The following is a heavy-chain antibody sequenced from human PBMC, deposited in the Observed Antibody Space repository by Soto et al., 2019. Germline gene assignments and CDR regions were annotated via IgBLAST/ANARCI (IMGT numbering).Heavy chain of an antibody. CDR1: GFTFSNYW. CDR3: LRYKEGLDLGQVTGTILDS. J-gene: IGHJ5*01. Sequence: GGSLRLSCAASGFTFSNYWMSWVRQAPGKGLEWVADIKQDGSETYYVDSVKGRFTISRDNAKNSLYLQMNSLRAEDTAVFYCLRYKEGLDLGQVTGTILDSWGQGTLVTVSS. CDR2: IKQDGSET. V-gene: IGHV3-7*01. D-gene: IGHD1-20*01.